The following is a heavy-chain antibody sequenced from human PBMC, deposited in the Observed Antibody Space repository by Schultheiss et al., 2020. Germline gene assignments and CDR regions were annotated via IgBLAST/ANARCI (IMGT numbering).Heavy chain of an antibody. CDR2: ISAYNGNT. J-gene: IGHJ3*02. D-gene: IGHD3-22*01. Sequence: ASVKVSCKASGYTFTGYYMHWVRQAPGQGLEWMGWISAYNGNTNYAQKLQGRVTMTGDTSISTAYMELSRLTSDDKAVYYCARRVSDSSGYYGDAFAIWGQGTLVNVSS. CDR3: ARRVSDSSGYYGDAFAI. CDR1: GYTFTGYY. V-gene: IGHV1-2*02.